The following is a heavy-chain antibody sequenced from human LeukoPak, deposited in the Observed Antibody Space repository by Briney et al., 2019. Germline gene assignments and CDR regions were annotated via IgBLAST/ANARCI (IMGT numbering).Heavy chain of an antibody. V-gene: IGHV4-59*01. D-gene: IGHD6-13*01. J-gene: IGHJ4*02. CDR1: GGSISSYY. CDR2: IYYSGST. CDR3: ARSAYPDSSSWYERFYYFDY. Sequence: SETLSPTCTVSGGSISSYYWSWIRQPPGKGLEWIGYIYYSGSTNYNPSLKSRVTISVGTSKNQFSLKLSSVTAADTAVYYCARSAYPDSSSWYERFYYFDYWGQGTLVTVSS.